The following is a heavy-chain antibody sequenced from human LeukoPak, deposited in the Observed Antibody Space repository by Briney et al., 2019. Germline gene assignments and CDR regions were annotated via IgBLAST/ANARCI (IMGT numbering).Heavy chain of an antibody. J-gene: IGHJ5*02. V-gene: IGHV3-21*01. Sequence: GGSLRLSCAASRFTFSNYSMNWVRQAPGKGLEWVSSISRGSGHIYYADSVKGRFTISRDNARNSLYLQMNSLRAEDTAVYYCARVPTYYDFLPWSPWGQGTLVTVSS. CDR1: RFTFSNYS. CDR3: ARVPTYYDFLPWSP. D-gene: IGHD3-3*01. CDR2: ISRGSGHI.